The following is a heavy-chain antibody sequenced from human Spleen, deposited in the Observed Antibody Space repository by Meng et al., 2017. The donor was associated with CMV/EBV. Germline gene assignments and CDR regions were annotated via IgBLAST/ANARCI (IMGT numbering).Heavy chain of an antibody. V-gene: IGHV4-34*01. J-gene: IGHJ4*02. Sequence: SQTLSLTCAVYGTSFSDYSWTWIRHSPRKGLEWIGQINHRGSANFNPSLMGRVTMSVDSSKEQFSLRLTSVTAADTAVYYCAREPHNIQLGLNYWGQGTLVTVSS. CDR1: GTSFSDYS. CDR3: AREPHNIQLGLNY. D-gene: IGHD1-7*01. CDR2: INHRGSA.